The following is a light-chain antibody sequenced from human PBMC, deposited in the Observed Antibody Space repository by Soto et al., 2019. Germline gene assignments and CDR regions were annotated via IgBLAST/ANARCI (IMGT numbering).Light chain of an antibody. CDR3: SSYTSSSTPV. J-gene: IGLJ1*01. Sequence: QSVLTQPASVSGSPGQSITISCTGTSSEVGGYNYVSWYQQHPVKAPKLMIYVVSNRPSGVSNRFSGSKSGNTASLTISGLQAEDEADNYCSSYTSSSTPVFGTGTKVTV. V-gene: IGLV2-14*01. CDR2: VVS. CDR1: SSEVGGYNY.